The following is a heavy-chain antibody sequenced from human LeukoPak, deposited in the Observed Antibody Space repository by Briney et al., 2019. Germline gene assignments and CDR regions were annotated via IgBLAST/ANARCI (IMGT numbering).Heavy chain of an antibody. V-gene: IGHV4-4*07. CDR1: GGSINIYY. J-gene: IGHJ4*02. CDR2: IYTSGST. CDR3: AREEAIFGMVIFDY. D-gene: IGHD3-3*01. Sequence: SETLSLTCTVSGGSINIYYWSWIRQPAGKGLEWIGRIYTSGSTNYNPSLKSRVTMSVDTSKNHFSLKLSSVTAADTAVYYCAREEAIFGMVIFDYWGQGTLVTVSS.